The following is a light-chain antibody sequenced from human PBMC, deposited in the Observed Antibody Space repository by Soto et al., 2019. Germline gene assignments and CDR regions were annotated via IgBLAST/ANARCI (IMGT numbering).Light chain of an antibody. CDR1: QDISSW. Sequence: DIQMTQSPSSVSASVGDRVTSTCRASQDISSWLAWYQQKPGKAPKLLLYDVSTLERGVPSRFSGSAFSTESTLTISDLHPDDFATYYCHQYKSDKWTFGQGTKVDI. CDR2: DVS. CDR3: HQYKSDKWT. V-gene: IGKV1-5*01. J-gene: IGKJ1*01.